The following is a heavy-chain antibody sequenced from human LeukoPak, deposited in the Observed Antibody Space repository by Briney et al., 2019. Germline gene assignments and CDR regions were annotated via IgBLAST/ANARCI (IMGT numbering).Heavy chain of an antibody. J-gene: IGHJ4*02. CDR3: ARDVGVYGDYAILGY. V-gene: IGHV3-48*01. Sequence: GGSLRLSCTASGFTFSSYSMNWVRQAPGKGLEWLSFITSSSRTIYYTDPVRGRFTVSRDNGKNSMYLQMNSLRAEDSAVYYCARDVGVYGDYAILGYWGQGTLVTVSS. CDR1: GFTFSSYS. CDR2: ITSSSRTI. D-gene: IGHD4-17*01.